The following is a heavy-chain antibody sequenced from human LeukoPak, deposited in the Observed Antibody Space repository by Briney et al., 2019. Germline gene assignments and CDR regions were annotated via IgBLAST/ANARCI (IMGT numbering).Heavy chain of an antibody. D-gene: IGHD3-22*01. CDR1: GFTFSSYW. CDR3: ARAGYYDSSGYYYPEYFQH. J-gene: IGHJ1*01. CDR2: IKQDGSEK. Sequence: GGSLRLSCAASGFTFSSYWMSWVRQAPGKGLEWVANIKQDGSEKYYVDSVKGRFTISRDNAKNSLYLQMNSLRAEDTAVYYCARAGYYDSSGYYYPEYFQHWGQGTLVTVSS. V-gene: IGHV3-7*01.